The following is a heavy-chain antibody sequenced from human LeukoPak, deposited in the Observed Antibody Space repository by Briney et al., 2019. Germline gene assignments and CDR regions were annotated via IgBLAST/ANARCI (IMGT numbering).Heavy chain of an antibody. Sequence: HPGGSLRLSCAASGFTFSSYGMHWVRQAPGKGLEWVAVISYDGSNKYYADSVKGWFTISRDNSKNTLYLQMNSLRAEDTAVYYCAPLNTAIPNYWGQGTLVTVSS. D-gene: IGHD5-18*01. V-gene: IGHV3-30*03. CDR1: GFTFSSYG. J-gene: IGHJ4*02. CDR2: ISYDGSNK. CDR3: APLNTAIPNY.